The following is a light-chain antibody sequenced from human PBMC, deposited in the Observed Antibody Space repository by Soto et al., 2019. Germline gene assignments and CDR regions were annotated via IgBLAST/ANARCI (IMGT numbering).Light chain of an antibody. V-gene: IGKV3-15*01. J-gene: IGKJ3*01. CDR1: QSVSSN. CDR3: QQYNNWPPVT. CDR2: AAS. Sequence: EIVMTQSPATLSVSPGERATLSGRASQSVSSNLAWYQQKPGQAPRLLIYAASTRATGIPARFSGSGSGTEFTLTISSLQSEDFAVYYCQQYNNWPPVTFGPGTKVDIK.